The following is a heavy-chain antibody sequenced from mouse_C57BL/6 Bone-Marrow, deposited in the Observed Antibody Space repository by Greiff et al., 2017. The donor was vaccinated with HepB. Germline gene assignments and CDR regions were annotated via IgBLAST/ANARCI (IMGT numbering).Heavy chain of an antibody. CDR2: IYPRSGNT. CDR1: GYTFTSYG. D-gene: IGHD1-1*01. V-gene: IGHV1-81*01. CDR3: ARRYYGSSSFAWFAY. J-gene: IGHJ3*01. Sequence: QVQLKQSGAELARPGASVKLSCKASGYTFTSYGISWVKQRTGQGLEWIGEIYPRSGNTYYNEKFKGKATLTADKSSSTAYMELRSLTSEDSAVYFCARRYYGSSSFAWFAYWGQGTLVTVSA.